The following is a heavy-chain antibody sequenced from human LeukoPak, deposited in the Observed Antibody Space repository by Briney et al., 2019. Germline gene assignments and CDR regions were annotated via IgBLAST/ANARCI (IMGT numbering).Heavy chain of an antibody. D-gene: IGHD3-22*01. V-gene: IGHV4-39*01. Sequence: PSETLSLTCIVSGGSISSSNYYWGWIRQPPGKGLEWIGNIYYSGSTNYNPSLKSRVTISVDTSKNQFSLKLSSVTAADTAVYYCARLEVVVVSIDYWGQGTRVTVSS. CDR2: IYYSGST. CDR3: ARLEVVVVSIDY. J-gene: IGHJ4*02. CDR1: GGSISSSNYY.